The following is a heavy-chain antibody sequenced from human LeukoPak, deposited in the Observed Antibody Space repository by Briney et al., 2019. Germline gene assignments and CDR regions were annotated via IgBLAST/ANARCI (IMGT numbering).Heavy chain of an antibody. CDR3: ARDPKEIDGYNSVNWFDP. CDR2: INPNSGGT. J-gene: IGHJ5*02. V-gene: IGHV1-2*04. D-gene: IGHD5-24*01. Sequence: ASVKVSCKASGYTFTGYYMHWVRQAPGQGLEWMGWINPNSGGTNYAQKFQGWVTMTRDTSISTAYMELSRLRSDDTAVYYCARDPKEIDGYNSVNWFDPWGQGTLVTVSS. CDR1: GYTFTGYY.